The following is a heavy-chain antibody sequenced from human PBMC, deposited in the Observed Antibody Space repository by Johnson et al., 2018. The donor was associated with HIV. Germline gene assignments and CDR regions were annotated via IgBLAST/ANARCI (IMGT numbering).Heavy chain of an antibody. V-gene: IGHV3-20*04. CDR3: ARVTRYNWNSDAFDI. Sequence: VQLVESGGGVVRPGGSLRLSCAASGFTFDDYGMSWVRQAPGKGLEWVSGINWNGGSTGYADSVKGRFTISRDNAKNSLYLQMNRLRAEETALYYCARVTRYNWNSDAFDIWGQGTMVTVSS. D-gene: IGHD1-1*01. CDR1: GFTFDDYG. CDR2: INWNGGST. J-gene: IGHJ3*02.